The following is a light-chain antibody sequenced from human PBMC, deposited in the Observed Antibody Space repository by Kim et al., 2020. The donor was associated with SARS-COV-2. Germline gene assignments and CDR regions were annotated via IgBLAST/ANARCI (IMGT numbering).Light chain of an antibody. J-gene: IGLJ2*01. CDR1: SSNIGNNY. CDR2: DNY. CDR3: GTWNDSLSVVV. V-gene: IGLV1-51*01. Sequence: QSVLTQPPSVSAAPGQKVTISCSGSSSNIGNNYVYWYQQLPGTAPKLLIYDNYKRPSEIPDRFSGSKSGTSATLGITGLQTGDEADYYCGTWNDSLSVVVFGGGTQLTVL.